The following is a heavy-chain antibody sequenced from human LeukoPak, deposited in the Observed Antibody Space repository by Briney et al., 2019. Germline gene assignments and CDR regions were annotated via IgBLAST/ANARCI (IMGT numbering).Heavy chain of an antibody. CDR3: ARGSFDGSGYYLFDC. V-gene: IGHV4-4*07. J-gene: IGHJ4*02. Sequence: SETLSLTCTVSGGSISTNYWSWIRQPAGNGLEWIGRIYNSGNTNYSPSLESRVTMSADTSKNQFSLRLRSVTAADTAVYYCARGSFDGSGYYLFDCWGQGTLVTVSS. CDR2: IYNSGNT. D-gene: IGHD3-22*01. CDR1: GGSISTNY.